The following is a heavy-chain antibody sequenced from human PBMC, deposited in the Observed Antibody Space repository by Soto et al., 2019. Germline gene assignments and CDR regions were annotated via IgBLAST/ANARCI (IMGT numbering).Heavy chain of an antibody. CDR3: AKDAKILDWLPTSYYYDF. CDR1: XFTXXNXA. J-gene: IGHJ4*02. D-gene: IGHD3-9*01. CDR2: ISRGGNST. V-gene: IGHV3-23*01. Sequence: LXLSXAVSXFTXXNXAISWVRQAPGKGLEWVSSISRGGNSTYYADSVRGRFTISRDNSKNTLYLQMYSLRAEDTAAYYCAKDAKILDWLPTSYYYDFWGRGALVTVS.